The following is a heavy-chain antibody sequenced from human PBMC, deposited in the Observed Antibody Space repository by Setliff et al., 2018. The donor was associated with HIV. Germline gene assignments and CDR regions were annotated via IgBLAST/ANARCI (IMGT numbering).Heavy chain of an antibody. CDR2: IYTSGSH. Sequence: SETLSLTCTVSGGSISSYYWSWIRQPPGKGLEWIGYIYTSGSHNYNPSLKSRVTISVDTSKNQFSLKLSSATAADTAVYYCARVRYIVATVYYFDYWGQGTLVTVSS. J-gene: IGHJ4*02. CDR1: GGSISSYY. D-gene: IGHD5-12*01. V-gene: IGHV4-4*08. CDR3: ARVRYIVATVYYFDY.